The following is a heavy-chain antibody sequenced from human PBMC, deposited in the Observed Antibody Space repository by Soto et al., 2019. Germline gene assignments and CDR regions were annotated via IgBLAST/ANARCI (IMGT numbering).Heavy chain of an antibody. V-gene: IGHV3-30*18. CDR1: GFTFRSFG. J-gene: IGHJ6*02. D-gene: IGHD2-8*01. CDR2: ISYDGTNK. Sequence: SGGSLRLSCAASGFTFRSFGMHWIRQAPGKGLEWVALISYDGTNKYYADSVRGRFTISRDNSKNALYLEMNTLRAEDTAVYYCAKGGMRWMDVWGQGTTVTVSS. CDR3: AKGGMRWMDV.